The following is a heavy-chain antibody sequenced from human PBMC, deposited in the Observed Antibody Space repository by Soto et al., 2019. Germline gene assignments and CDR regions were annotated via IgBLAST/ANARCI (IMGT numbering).Heavy chain of an antibody. Sequence: QVLLVQSGPEVKKPGSSVKVSCKASGGTFNNYAINWVRQAPGRGLEWMGGIIPTFGTGNHAQDFQGRVTITADESTTTAYMELNSLRSEYTAIYYCASFDGTLVRGGRSSPYEMDVWGQGTTVIVSS. D-gene: IGHD3-10*01. CDR2: IIPTFGTG. V-gene: IGHV1-69*01. J-gene: IGHJ6*02. CDR3: ASFDGTLVRGGRSSPYEMDV. CDR1: GGTFNNYA.